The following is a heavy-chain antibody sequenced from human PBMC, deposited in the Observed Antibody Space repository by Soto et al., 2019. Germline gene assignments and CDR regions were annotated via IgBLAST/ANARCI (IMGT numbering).Heavy chain of an antibody. CDR3: ARDATTLDDAFDI. Sequence: VQLVESGGGLVQPGGSLRLSCAASGFTFSSYWMSWVRQAPGKGLEWVANIKQDGSEKYYVDSVKGRFTISRDNAKNSLYLQMNSLRAEDTAVYYCARDATTLDDAFDIWGQGTMVTVSS. V-gene: IGHV3-7*01. D-gene: IGHD1-26*01. J-gene: IGHJ3*02. CDR2: IKQDGSEK. CDR1: GFTFSSYW.